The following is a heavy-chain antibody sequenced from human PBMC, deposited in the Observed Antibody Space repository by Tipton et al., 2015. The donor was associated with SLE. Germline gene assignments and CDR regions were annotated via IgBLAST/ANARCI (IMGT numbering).Heavy chain of an antibody. Sequence: TLSLTCTVSGDSISDNSCYWGWIRQPPGKGLEWIGSIYYSGSTFQNPSLKSRVTMSVDTSENQFSLKLSSVTAADTAVYYCARDEYVWGWPLCYFDYWSHGSLVAVSS. V-gene: IGHV4-39*07. D-gene: IGHD3-16*01. J-gene: IGHJ4*01. CDR1: GDSISDNSCY. CDR2: IYYSGST. CDR3: ARDEYVWGWPLCYFDY.